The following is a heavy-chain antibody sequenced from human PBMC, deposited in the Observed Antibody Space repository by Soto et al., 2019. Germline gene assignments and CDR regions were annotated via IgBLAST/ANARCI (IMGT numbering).Heavy chain of an antibody. Sequence: ASVKVSCKASGYTFTSYGISWVRQAPGQGLEWMGWISAYNGNTNYAQKLQGRVTMTTDTSTSTAYMELRSLRSDDTAVYYCARDPYYDFWSGYFDYYYGMDVWGQGTTVTVSS. CDR3: ARDPYYDFWSGYFDYYYGMDV. V-gene: IGHV1-18*04. J-gene: IGHJ6*02. CDR2: ISAYNGNT. CDR1: GYTFTSYG. D-gene: IGHD3-3*01.